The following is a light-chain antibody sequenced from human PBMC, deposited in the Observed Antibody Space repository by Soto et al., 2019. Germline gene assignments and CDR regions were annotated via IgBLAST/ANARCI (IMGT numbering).Light chain of an antibody. V-gene: IGKV1-6*02. CDR1: QAIRND. CDR3: LQDYTYPFT. J-gene: IGKJ3*01. Sequence: AIPMTQSPSSLSASVGDRITITCRASQAIRNDLGWYQQRPGQAPKLLIYAASTLQTGVPSRFSGSGSGTDFTLTISSLQPEDFATYYCLQDYTYPFTFGPGTKVDIK. CDR2: AAS.